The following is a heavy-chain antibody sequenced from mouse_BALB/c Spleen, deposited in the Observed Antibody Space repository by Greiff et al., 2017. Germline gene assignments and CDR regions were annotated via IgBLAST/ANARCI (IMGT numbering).Heavy chain of an antibody. J-gene: IGHJ4*01. CDR2: IDPANGNT. D-gene: IGHD2-1*01. CDR1: GFNIKDTY. V-gene: IGHV14-3*02. CDR3: ARGRGNGAMDY. Sequence: VQLKESGAELVKPGASVKLSCTASGFNIKDTYMHWVKQRPEQGLEWIGRIDPANGNTKYDPKFQGKATITADTSSNTAYLQLSSLTSEDTAVYYCARGRGNGAMDYWGQGTSVTVSS.